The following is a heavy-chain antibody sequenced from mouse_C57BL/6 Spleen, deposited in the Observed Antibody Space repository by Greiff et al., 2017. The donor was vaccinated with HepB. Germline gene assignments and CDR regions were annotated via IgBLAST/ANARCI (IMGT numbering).Heavy chain of an antibody. D-gene: IGHD1-1*01. CDR2: INPSTGGT. Sequence: EVQLQQSGPELVKPGASVKISCKASGYSFTGYYMNWVKQSPEKSLEWIGEINPSTGGTTYNQKFKAKATLTVDKSSSTAYMQLKSLTSEYSAVYYCARGGSRKGYAMDYWGQGTSVTVSS. J-gene: IGHJ4*01. CDR1: GYSFTGYY. V-gene: IGHV1-42*01. CDR3: ARGGSRKGYAMDY.